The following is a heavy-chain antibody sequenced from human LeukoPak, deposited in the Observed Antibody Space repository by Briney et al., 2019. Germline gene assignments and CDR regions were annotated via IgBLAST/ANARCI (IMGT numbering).Heavy chain of an antibody. Sequence: GGSLRLSCAASGFTFSNFGMHWVRQAPGKGLEWVAFIRYDGSNKYYADSVKGRFTIYRDNYKTKLYLQMNSLRDEDTAVYYCAKDLGYSYGYPLDYWGQGTMVTVSS. CDR3: AKDLGYSYGYPLDY. V-gene: IGHV3-30*02. J-gene: IGHJ4*02. D-gene: IGHD5-18*01. CDR2: IRYDGSNK. CDR1: GFTFSNFG.